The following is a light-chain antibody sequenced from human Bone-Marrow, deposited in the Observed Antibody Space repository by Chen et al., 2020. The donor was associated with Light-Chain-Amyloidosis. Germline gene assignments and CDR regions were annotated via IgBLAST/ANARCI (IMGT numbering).Light chain of an antibody. CDR2: EVT. CDR1: SSDVGGDNH. CDR3: SSYTITNTLV. V-gene: IGLV2-14*01. Sequence: QSALTQPASVSGSPGQSINITSTGTSSDVGGDNHVSWYQQHPDKAPKLMIYEVTNRPSWIPDRFSGSKSDNTASLTISGLQTEDEADYFCSSYTITNTLVFGSGTRVTVL. J-gene: IGLJ1*01.